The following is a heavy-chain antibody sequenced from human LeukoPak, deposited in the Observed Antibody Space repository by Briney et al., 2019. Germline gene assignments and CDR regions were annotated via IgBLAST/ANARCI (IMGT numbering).Heavy chain of an antibody. J-gene: IGHJ4*02. Sequence: PGGSLRLPCSVSGLSFSGFPMHWVPRSPGKGRECVSAISTNGRDTYYADCFKGRFAISRDNSKNTLYLQMSSLRADDTAIYYCVRDSPVGGSYFGCDYWGQGTLVTVSS. D-gene: IGHD1-26*01. CDR3: VRDSPVGGSYFGCDY. CDR1: GLSFSGFP. CDR2: ISTNGRDT. V-gene: IGHV3-64D*06.